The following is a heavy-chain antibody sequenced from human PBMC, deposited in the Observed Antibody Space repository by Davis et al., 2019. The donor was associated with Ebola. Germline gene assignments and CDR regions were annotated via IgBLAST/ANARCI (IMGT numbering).Heavy chain of an antibody. V-gene: IGHV4-34*01. D-gene: IGHD2-15*01. CDR1: GGSFSGYY. CDR2: INHSGST. J-gene: IGHJ6*02. CDR3: ARGRGDCSGGSCYVYYYYGMDV. Sequence: SETLSLTCAVYGGSFSGYYWSWIRQPPGKGLEWIGEINHSGSTNYNPSLKSRVTISVDTSKNQFSLKLSSVTAADTAVYYCARGRGDCSGGSCYVYYYYGMDVWGQGTTVTVSS.